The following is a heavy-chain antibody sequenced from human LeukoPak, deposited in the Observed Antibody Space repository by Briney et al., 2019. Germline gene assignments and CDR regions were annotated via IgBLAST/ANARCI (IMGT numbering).Heavy chain of an antibody. CDR2: MNHSGST. CDR3: ARGDIVVVPAAPSPSKRRNTAMPRRGAFDI. V-gene: IGHV4-34*01. D-gene: IGHD2-2*01. CDR1: GGSFSGYY. Sequence: SETLSLTCAVYGGSFSGYYWSWLRQPPGKGLEWIGEMNHSGSTNYNPSLKSRVTISVDTSKNQFSLKLSSVTAADTAVYYCARGDIVVVPAAPSPSKRRNTAMPRRGAFDIWGQGTMVTVSS. J-gene: IGHJ3*02.